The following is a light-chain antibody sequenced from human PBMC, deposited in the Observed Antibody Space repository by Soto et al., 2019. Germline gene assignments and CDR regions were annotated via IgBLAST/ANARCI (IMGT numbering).Light chain of an antibody. Sequence: QPVLTQSPSASASLGASVKLTCTLNSGHISYAIAWHQQQPEKGPRFLMKLNSDGSHRKGDGIPDRFSGSSSGAERYLTISSLQSDDEADYYCQTWGTAIRVFGGGTKLTVL. CDR3: QTWGTAIRV. CDR1: SGHISYA. J-gene: IGLJ2*01. V-gene: IGLV4-69*01. CDR2: LNSDGSH.